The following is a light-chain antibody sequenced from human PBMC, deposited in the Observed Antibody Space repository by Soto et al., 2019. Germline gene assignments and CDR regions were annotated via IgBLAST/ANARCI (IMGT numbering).Light chain of an antibody. V-gene: IGKV3-15*01. Sequence: EIVMTQSPATLSVSPGERATLSCRASQSVSSNLAWYQQKPGQAPRLLVYGASTRATGIPARFSGSGSGTQFTLTITSLQSEDFAVYYCQQSYSTPLTFGGGTMVDIK. CDR2: GAS. J-gene: IGKJ4*01. CDR1: QSVSSN. CDR3: QQSYSTPLT.